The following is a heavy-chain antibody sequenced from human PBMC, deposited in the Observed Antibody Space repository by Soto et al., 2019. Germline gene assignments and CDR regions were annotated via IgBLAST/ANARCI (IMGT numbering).Heavy chain of an antibody. CDR3: ARESEGARPLDFDY. J-gene: IGHJ4*02. V-gene: IGHV1-18*01. CDR1: GYTFTSYG. Sequence: ASVKVSCKASGYTFTSYGISWVRQAPGQGLEWMGWISTYNGNTNYAQKLQGRVTMTTDTSTSTAYMELRSLRSDDTAVYYCARESEGARPLDFDYWGQGTLVTVSS. D-gene: IGHD1-26*01. CDR2: ISTYNGNT.